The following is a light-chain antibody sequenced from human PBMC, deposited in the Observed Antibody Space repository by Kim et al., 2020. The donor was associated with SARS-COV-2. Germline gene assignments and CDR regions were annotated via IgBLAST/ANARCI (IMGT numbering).Light chain of an antibody. V-gene: IGKV1-33*01. CDR3: QQYDNLPYT. Sequence: DIEMTQSPSSLSASVGDRVTITCQASQDIRNYLNWFQQKPGKAPKLQIYDASNLETGVPSRFSGSASGTDFTFTISSLQPEDIATYYCQQYDNLPYTFGQGTKVDIK. CDR2: DAS. CDR1: QDIRNY. J-gene: IGKJ2*01.